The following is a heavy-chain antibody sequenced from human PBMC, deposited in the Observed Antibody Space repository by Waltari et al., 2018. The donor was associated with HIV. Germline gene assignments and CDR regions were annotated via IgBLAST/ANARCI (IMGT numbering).Heavy chain of an antibody. CDR2: ISRSSDYI. Sequence: EVQLVESGGGLAKPGGPRRLSCSASGLSFSGYAMNWVRQAPGKGLEWIAYISRSSDYIYYADSIKGRFTISRDNAKNSVFLHMDNLRDVDTAVYYCTATVTTRGTFDYWGQGTAVPVS. D-gene: IGHD4-17*01. J-gene: IGHJ4*02. CDR3: TATVTTRGTFDY. CDR1: GLSFSGYA. V-gene: IGHV3-21*06.